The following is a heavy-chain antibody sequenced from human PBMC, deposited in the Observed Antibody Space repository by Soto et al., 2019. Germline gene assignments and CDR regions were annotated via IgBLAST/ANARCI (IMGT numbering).Heavy chain of an antibody. CDR2: ISWNSNII. D-gene: IGHD2-15*01. V-gene: IGHV3-9*01. CDR3: AKGGTDGFCSGGRCYFDY. CDR1: GFTFDDYA. J-gene: IGHJ4*02. Sequence: EVQLVDSGGGLVQPGRSRRLSCAASGFTFDDYAMHWVRRVPGKGREWVSRISWNSNIIGYADTVTGRFTIARYNAKNSLSLQMNRLRPEDTALYYCAKGGTDGFCSGGRCYFDYWGQVTLVTVAS.